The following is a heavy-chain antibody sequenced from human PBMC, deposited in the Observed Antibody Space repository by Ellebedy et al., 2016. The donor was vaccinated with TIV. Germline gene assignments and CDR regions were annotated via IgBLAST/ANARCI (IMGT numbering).Heavy chain of an antibody. CDR1: GFTFDNSA. J-gene: IGHJ4*02. D-gene: IGHD3-10*01. CDR2: ITGSGDRT. Sequence: PGGSLRLSCATSGFTFDNSAMRWFPQAPGKGLEWVSAITGSGDRTFYADSVKGRFTVSRDNSKTTLYLQMNSLRAEDTAIYYCAKDSGKYGWNSEYWGQGTQVTVSS. CDR3: AKDSGKYGWNSEY. V-gene: IGHV3-23*01.